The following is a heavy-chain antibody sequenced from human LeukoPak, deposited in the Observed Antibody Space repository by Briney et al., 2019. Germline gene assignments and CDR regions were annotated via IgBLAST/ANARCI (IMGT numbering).Heavy chain of an antibody. V-gene: IGHV4-39*01. CDR2: LYYSGST. J-gene: IGHJ4*02. Sequence: SETLSLTCTVSGGSISSSSYYWGWIRQPPGKGLEWIGSLYYSGSTYYNPSPKSRVTMSVDTSKNQFSLKLSSVTAADTAVYYCARNYDGAFDYWGQGTLVTVSS. D-gene: IGHD4-23*01. CDR3: ARNYDGAFDY. CDR1: GGSISSSSYY.